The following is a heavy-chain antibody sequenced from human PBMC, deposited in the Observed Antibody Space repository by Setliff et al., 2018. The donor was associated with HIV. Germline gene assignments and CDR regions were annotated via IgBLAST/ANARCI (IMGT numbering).Heavy chain of an antibody. V-gene: IGHV4-38-2*01. CDR3: ARHDGTYCGGDCYLLGYFDL. D-gene: IGHD2-21*02. CDR2: IYHGGST. Sequence: PSETLSLTCAVSGYSFSGGYYWAWIRQPPGKGLEWIGSIYHGGSTYYNPSLKSRVTISVDTSKNQFSLKLSSVTAADTAVYYCARHDGTYCGGDCYLLGYFDLWGRGTLVTVS. CDR1: GYSFSGGYY. J-gene: IGHJ2*01.